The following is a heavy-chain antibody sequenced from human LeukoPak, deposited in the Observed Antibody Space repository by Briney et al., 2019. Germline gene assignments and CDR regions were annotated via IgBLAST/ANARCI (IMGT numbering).Heavy chain of an antibody. Sequence: QPGGSLRLSCAASGFTFSDYAMSWVRQAPGMGLEWVSVVSTNGDVTFYADSVKGRFTISRDNSKNTLFLQMNSLRAEDTAVYYCAKLSLSGRSQSADYWGQGTLVTVSS. V-gene: IGHV3-23*01. D-gene: IGHD3-10*01. J-gene: IGHJ4*02. CDR3: AKLSLSGRSQSADY. CDR1: GFTFSDYA. CDR2: VSTNGDVT.